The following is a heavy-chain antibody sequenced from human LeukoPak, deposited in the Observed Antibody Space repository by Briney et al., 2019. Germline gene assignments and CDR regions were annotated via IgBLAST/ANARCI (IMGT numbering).Heavy chain of an antibody. CDR2: ISSNGDNT. CDR3: VREERGLAIDY. J-gene: IGHJ4*02. CDR1: GFIFRNYA. D-gene: IGHD5-12*01. Sequence: GGSLRLPCAASGFIFRNYAMHWVRQAPGKGLEYVSAISSNGDNTYYGNSVRGRFTISRDNSKNTLFLQMGSLRAEDMAVYYCVREERGLAIDYWGQGTLVTVSS. V-gene: IGHV3-64*01.